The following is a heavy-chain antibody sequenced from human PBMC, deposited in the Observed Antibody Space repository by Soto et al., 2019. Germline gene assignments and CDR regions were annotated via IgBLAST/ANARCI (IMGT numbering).Heavy chain of an antibody. J-gene: IGHJ4*02. CDR2: IYFGGTT. CDR3: ARHNYGSGSTYFDY. Sequence: SETLSLTCTVSGGSLSPNYWTWIRQPPGKGLEWVGYIYFGGTTSYNPSLRSRVTISLDTSKNQFSLKLNSMTAADTAVYYCARHNYGSGSTYFDYWGQGTLFTVSS. V-gene: IGHV4-59*08. D-gene: IGHD3-10*01. CDR1: GGSLSPNY.